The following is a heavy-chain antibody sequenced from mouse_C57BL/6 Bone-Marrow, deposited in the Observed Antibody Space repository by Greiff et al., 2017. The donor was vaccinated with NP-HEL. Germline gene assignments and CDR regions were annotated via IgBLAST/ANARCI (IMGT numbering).Heavy chain of an antibody. J-gene: IGHJ2*01. V-gene: IGHV5-2*01. CDR3: ARYYGSLFDY. Sequence: EVKVVESGGGLVQPGESLKLSCESNEYEFPSHDMSWVRKTPEKRLELVAAINSDGGSTYYPDTMERRFIIYRDNTKKSLYLQMRSLRSEDTALYYCARYYGSLFDYWGQGTTLTVSS. D-gene: IGHD1-1*01. CDR2: INSDGGST. CDR1: EYEFPSHD.